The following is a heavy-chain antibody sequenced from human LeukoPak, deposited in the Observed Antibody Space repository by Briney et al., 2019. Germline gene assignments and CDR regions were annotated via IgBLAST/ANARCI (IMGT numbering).Heavy chain of an antibody. CDR2: IYYSGST. CDR3: ARDGSGSYYRHFDY. CDR1: GGSISSYY. V-gene: IGHV4-59*01. Sequence: SSETLSLTCTVSGGSISSYYWSWIRQPPGKGLEWIGYIYYSGSTNYNPSLKSRVTISVDTSKNQFSLKLSSVTAADTAVYYCARDGSGSYYRHFDYWGQGTLVTVSS. J-gene: IGHJ4*02. D-gene: IGHD3-10*01.